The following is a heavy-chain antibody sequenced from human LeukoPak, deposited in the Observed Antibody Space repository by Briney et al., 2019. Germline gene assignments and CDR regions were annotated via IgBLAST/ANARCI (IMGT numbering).Heavy chain of an antibody. Sequence: SSETLSLTCRVSGGSISSGDYYWSWIRQPPGKGLEWIGEINHSGSTNYNPSLKSRVTISVDTSKNQFSLKLSSVTAADTAVYYCARGREFDSYYFDYWGQGTLVTVSS. J-gene: IGHJ4*02. CDR1: GGSISSGDYY. D-gene: IGHD3-10*01. CDR3: ARGREFDSYYFDY. CDR2: INHSGST. V-gene: IGHV4-39*07.